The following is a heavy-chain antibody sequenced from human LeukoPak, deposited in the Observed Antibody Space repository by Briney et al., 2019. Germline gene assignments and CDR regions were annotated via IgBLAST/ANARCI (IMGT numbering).Heavy chain of an antibody. D-gene: IGHD4-17*01. CDR3: ARDTTVTDGYFDL. CDR1: GGSFSGYY. V-gene: IGHV4-34*01. CDR2: INHSGST. Sequence: SETLSLTCAVYGGSFSGYYWSWIRQPPGKRLEWLGEINHSGSTNYNPSLKSRVTISVDTSKNQFSLKLSSVTAADTAVYYCARDTTVTDGYFDLWGRGTLVTVSS. J-gene: IGHJ2*01.